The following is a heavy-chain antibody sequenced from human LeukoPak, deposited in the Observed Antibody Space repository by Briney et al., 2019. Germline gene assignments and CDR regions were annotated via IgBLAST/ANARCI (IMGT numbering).Heavy chain of an antibody. D-gene: IGHD3-10*01. CDR3: AKDNYGSGSYYFDY. V-gene: IGHV3-23*01. CDR1: GFTFSSYA. Sequence: GGSLRLSCAAPGFTFSSYAMSWVRQAPGKGLEWVSAISGSGGSTYYADSVKGRFTISRDNSKNTLYLQMNSLRAEDTAVYYCAKDNYGSGSYYFDYWSQEPWSPSPQ. CDR2: ISGSGGST. J-gene: IGHJ4*01.